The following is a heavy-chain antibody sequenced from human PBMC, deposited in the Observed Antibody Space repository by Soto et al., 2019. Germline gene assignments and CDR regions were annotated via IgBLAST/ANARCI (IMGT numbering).Heavy chain of an antibody. CDR1: GFTFSTYA. Sequence: QVQLVESGGGVVQPGRSLRLSCAASGFTFSTYAMHWVRQAPGKGLEWVAVISYEGSTKYYADSVKGRFTISRDNSKDTLYLKMNGLGAEDTAVYFCARQNSGWSYYLDSWGQGTLVTVSS. CDR2: ISYEGSTK. J-gene: IGHJ4*02. V-gene: IGHV3-30-3*01. D-gene: IGHD6-19*01. CDR3: ARQNSGWSYYLDS.